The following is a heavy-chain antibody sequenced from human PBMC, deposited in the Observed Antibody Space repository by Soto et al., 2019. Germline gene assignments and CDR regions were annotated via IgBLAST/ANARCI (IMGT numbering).Heavy chain of an antibody. D-gene: IGHD3-3*01. V-gene: IGHV4-30-4*01. CDR2: IYYSGST. J-gene: IGHJ6*02. CDR1: GGSISSGDYY. CDR3: AKEPVSITIFGVNGMDV. Sequence: QVQLQESGPGLVKPSQTLSLTCTVSGGSISSGDYYWSWIRQPPGKGLEWIGYIYYSGSTYYNPSLKSRVTISVDTSKNQFSLKLSSVTAADTAVYYCAKEPVSITIFGVNGMDVWDQGTTVTVSS.